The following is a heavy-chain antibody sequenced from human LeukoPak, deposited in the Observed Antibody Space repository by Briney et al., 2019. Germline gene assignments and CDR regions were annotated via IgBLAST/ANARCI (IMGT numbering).Heavy chain of an antibody. CDR1: GFTVSSNY. CDR2: IYSGGST. Sequence: SGGSLRLSCAASGFTVSSNYMSWVRQAPRKGLEWVSVIYSGGSTYYADSVKGRFTISRDNSKNTLYLQMNSLRAEDTAVYYCARSSSSWYTPIGGYFQHWGQGTLVTVSS. V-gene: IGHV3-53*01. D-gene: IGHD6-13*01. CDR3: ARSSSSWYTPIGGYFQH. J-gene: IGHJ1*01.